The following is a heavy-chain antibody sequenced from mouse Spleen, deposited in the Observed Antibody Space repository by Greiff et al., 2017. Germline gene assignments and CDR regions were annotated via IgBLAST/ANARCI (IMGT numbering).Heavy chain of an antibody. CDR3: ARKDITTATFAY. V-gene: IGHV1-54*01. D-gene: IGHD1-2*01. CDR1: GYAFTNYL. J-gene: IGHJ2*01. Sequence: QVQLQQSGAELVRPGTSVKVSCKASGYAFTNYLIEWVKQRPGQGLEWIGVINPGSGGTNYNEKFKGRATLTADKSSSTAYMQLSSLTSEDSAVYFCARKDITTATFAYWGQGTTLTVSA. CDR2: INPGSGGT.